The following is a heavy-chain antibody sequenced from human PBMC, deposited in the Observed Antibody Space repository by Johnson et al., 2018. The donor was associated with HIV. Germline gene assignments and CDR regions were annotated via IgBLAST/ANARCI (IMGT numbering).Heavy chain of an antibody. CDR3: AKEVKGHDAFDI. Sequence: EVQLVESGGGVVRPGGSLRLSCAASGFTFDDYGISWVRQAPGKGLEWVSGISWNSGIIGYADSVKGRFTISRDNSKNSLYLQMNSLRTDDTALYYCAKEVKGHDAFDIWGQGTRVTVAS. D-gene: IGHD4-23*01. CDR1: GFTFDDYG. V-gene: IGHV3-9*01. J-gene: IGHJ3*02. CDR2: ISWNSGII.